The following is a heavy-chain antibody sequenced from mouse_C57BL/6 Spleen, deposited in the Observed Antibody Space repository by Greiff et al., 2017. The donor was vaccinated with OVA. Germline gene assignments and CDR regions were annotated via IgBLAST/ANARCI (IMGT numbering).Heavy chain of an antibody. V-gene: IGHV1-53*01. CDR1: GYTFTSYW. CDR3: ARWGFITTVVATGDWYFDV. CDR2: INPSNGGT. Sequence: QVQLQQPGTELVKPGASVKLSCKASGYTFTSYWMHWVKQRPGQGLEWIGNINPSNGGTNYNEKFKSKATLTVDKSSSTAYMQLSSLTSEDSAVYYCARWGFITTVVATGDWYFDVWGTGTTVTVSS. J-gene: IGHJ1*03. D-gene: IGHD1-1*01.